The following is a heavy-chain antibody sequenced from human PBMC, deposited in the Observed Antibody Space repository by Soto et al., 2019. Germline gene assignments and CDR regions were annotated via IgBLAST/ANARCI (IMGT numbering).Heavy chain of an antibody. V-gene: IGHV4-38-2*02. D-gene: IGHD4-17*01. Sequence: SETLSLTCSVSGYSISSGYYWGWIRQTPGKGLEWIASIYHSGSTYYNPSLKSRVTISVDTSKNQFSLKLTSVTAADTAVYYCARGAATVTPGWFDPWGQGIMVTVSS. CDR1: GYSISSGYY. CDR3: ARGAATVTPGWFDP. J-gene: IGHJ5*02. CDR2: IYHSGST.